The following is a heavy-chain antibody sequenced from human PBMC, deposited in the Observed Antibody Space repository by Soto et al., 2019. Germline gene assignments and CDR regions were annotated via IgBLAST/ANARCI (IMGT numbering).Heavy chain of an antibody. J-gene: IGHJ3*02. CDR2: IYWDDDK. D-gene: IGHD6-13*01. CDR3: AHGGRQLEEDDAFDI. Sequence: QITLKESGPTLVKPTQTLTLTCTFSGFSLSTSGVGVGWIRQPPGKALEWLALIYWDDDKRYSPSLKSRLTITKDTSKNQVVHTMTNMDPVDTATYYCAHGGRQLEEDDAFDIWGQGTMVTVSS. CDR1: GFSLSTSGVG. V-gene: IGHV2-5*02.